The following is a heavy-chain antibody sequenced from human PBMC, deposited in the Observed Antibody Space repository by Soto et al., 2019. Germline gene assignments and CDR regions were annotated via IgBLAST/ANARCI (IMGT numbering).Heavy chain of an antibody. J-gene: IGHJ4*02. Sequence: QVQLVQSGAEVKKPGASVTVSCKASGYTFTSYYMHWVRQAPGQGLEWMGIINPSGGSTSYAQKFQGRVTMTRDTSTSTVYMELSSLRSEDTAVYYCARDGAAAGPDYWGQGTLVTVSS. D-gene: IGHD6-13*01. CDR2: INPSGGST. CDR3: ARDGAAAGPDY. CDR1: GYTFTSYY. V-gene: IGHV1-46*01.